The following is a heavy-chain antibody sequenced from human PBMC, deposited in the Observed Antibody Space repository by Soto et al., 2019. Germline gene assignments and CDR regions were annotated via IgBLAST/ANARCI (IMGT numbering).Heavy chain of an antibody. CDR3: ARMDLVPTNDYYYFYLDV. V-gene: IGHV3-48*02. CDR1: GFSFSTYA. CDR2: ISSSGMTI. D-gene: IGHD2-8*02. J-gene: IGHJ6*03. Sequence: GGSLRLSCAASGFSFSTYAMNWVRQAPGKGLEWVGYISSSGMTIYYAASVKGRFTISGDNAESSLYLQMHSLRDQDTAIYFCARMDLVPTNDYYYFYLDVWAKGTTVTVSS.